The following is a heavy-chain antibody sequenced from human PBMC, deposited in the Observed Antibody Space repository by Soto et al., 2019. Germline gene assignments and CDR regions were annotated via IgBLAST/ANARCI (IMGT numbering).Heavy chain of an antibody. J-gene: IGHJ4*02. CDR3: ARETYGSGNSTSLNFDY. CDR2: FSYSGST. V-gene: IGHV4-59*02. D-gene: IGHD3-10*01. CDR1: GGSVSTYY. Sequence: SETLSLSCIVSGGSVSTYYWSWIRQPPGQGLEWLGFFSYSGSTNYNPSLKSRVTMSVDTSKNQFSLNLRSVTAADTAVYFCARETYGSGNSTSLNFDYWGQGTLVTVSS.